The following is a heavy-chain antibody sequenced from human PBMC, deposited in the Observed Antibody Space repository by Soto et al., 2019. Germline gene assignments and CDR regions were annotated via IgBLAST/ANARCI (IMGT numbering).Heavy chain of an antibody. J-gene: IGHJ4*02. D-gene: IGHD4-17*01. Sequence: QVQLQQWGAGLLKPSETLSLTCAVYGGSFSGYYWSWIRQPPGKGLEWIGEINHSGSTNYNPSLKSRVTISVDTSKNQFSLKLSSVTAADTAVYYCARASSRPVTKPIDYWGQGTLVTVSS. CDR2: INHSGST. V-gene: IGHV4-34*01. CDR3: ARASSRPVTKPIDY. CDR1: GGSFSGYY.